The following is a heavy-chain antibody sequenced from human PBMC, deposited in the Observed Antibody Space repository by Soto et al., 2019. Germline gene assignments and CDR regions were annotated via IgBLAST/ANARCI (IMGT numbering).Heavy chain of an antibody. D-gene: IGHD3-10*01. CDR1: GCTFSSYA. J-gene: IGHJ6*02. V-gene: IGHV1-69*13. CDR3: ASKKAVLLWFGESHDYYYYGMDV. Sequence: GASVKVSCKASGCTFSSYAISWVRQAPGQGLEWMGGIIPIFGTANYAQKFQGRVTITADESTSTAYMELSSLRSEDTAVYYCASKKAVLLWFGESHDYYYYGMDVWGQGTTVTVSS. CDR2: IIPIFGTA.